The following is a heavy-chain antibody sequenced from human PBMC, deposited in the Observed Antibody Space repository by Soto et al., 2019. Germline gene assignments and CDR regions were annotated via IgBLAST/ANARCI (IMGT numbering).Heavy chain of an antibody. CDR3: AKGQNFGGVTSY. V-gene: IGHV4-59*13. D-gene: IGHD3-16*01. CDR1: GASINGYH. Sequence: QVQLQESGPGLVKPSESLSLTCTVSGASINGYHWSWIRQPPEKGLEWIGYINYSGITNYNPSLKRRVTMSVDPSKNQFPLKLNSVAGADTAVYYCAKGQNFGGVTSYWGQGILVTVSS. CDR2: INYSGIT. J-gene: IGHJ4*02.